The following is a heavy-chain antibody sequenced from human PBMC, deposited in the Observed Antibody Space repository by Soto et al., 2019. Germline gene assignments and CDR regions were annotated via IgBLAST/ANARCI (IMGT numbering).Heavy chain of an antibody. CDR1: GASITPYY. D-gene: IGHD7-27*01. Sequence: SETLSLTCTVSGASITPYYWNWIRQSPGKGLEWIVSVSSTGSTVYNPSLTSRVTVSLDTSKNQFSLTLNSVTAADTAVYYCARDRINGGGFDVWGQGTSVT. CDR3: ARDRINGGGFDV. V-gene: IGHV4-59*01. CDR2: VSSTGST. J-gene: IGHJ6*02.